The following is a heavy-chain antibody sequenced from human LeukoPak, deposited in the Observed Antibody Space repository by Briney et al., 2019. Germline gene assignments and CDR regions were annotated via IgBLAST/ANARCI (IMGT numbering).Heavy chain of an antibody. D-gene: IGHD6-13*01. J-gene: IGHJ4*02. CDR3: AKGRQQLESEFDY. Sequence: GGSLRLSCAASGFTFSSYGMHWVRQAPGKGLELVAFIRYDGSNKYYADSVKGRFTISRDNSKNTLYLQMNSLKAEDTAVYYCAKGRQQLESEFDYWGQGTLVTVSS. V-gene: IGHV3-30*02. CDR1: GFTFSSYG. CDR2: IRYDGSNK.